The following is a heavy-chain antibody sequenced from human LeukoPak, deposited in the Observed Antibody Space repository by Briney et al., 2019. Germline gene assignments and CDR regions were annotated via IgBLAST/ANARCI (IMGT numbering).Heavy chain of an antibody. CDR3: ARCDGEGY. Sequence: GGSLRLSCAASGFTLRNYAMSWVRQAPGEGLEWVSGITSLVETTYYADSVKGRFTISRDDSKNTLYLQMNSLRAEDTAVYYCARCDGEGYWGQGTLVTVSS. D-gene: IGHD5-24*01. CDR1: GFTLRNYA. J-gene: IGHJ4*02. CDR2: ITSLVETT. V-gene: IGHV3-23*01.